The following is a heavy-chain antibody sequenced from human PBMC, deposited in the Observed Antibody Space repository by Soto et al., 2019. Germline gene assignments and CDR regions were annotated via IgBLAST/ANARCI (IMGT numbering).Heavy chain of an antibody. J-gene: IGHJ4*02. D-gene: IGHD3-22*01. Sequence: PSETLSLTCTVSGGSISSGDYYWSWIRQPPGEGLEWIGYIYYSGSTYYNPSLKSRVTISVDTSKNQFSLKLSSVTAADTAVYYCAREYYYDSSGCTFDYWGQGTLVTVSS. V-gene: IGHV4-30-4*01. CDR3: AREYYYDSSGCTFDY. CDR1: GGSISSGDYY. CDR2: IYYSGST.